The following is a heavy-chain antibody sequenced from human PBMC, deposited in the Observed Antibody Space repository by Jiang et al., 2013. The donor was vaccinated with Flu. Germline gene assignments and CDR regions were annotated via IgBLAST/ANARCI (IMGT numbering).Heavy chain of an antibody. Sequence: SGAEVKKPGASVKVSCKASGYTFTSYYMHWVRQAPGQGLEWMGIINPSGGSTSYAQKFQGRVTMTRDTSTSTVYMELSSLRSEDTAVYYCARLNYEDYGDHSYYYYYGMDVWGQGTTVTVSS. J-gene: IGHJ6*02. CDR2: INPSGGST. CDR1: GYTFTSYY. CDR3: ARLNYEDYGDHSYYYYYGMDV. D-gene: IGHD4-17*01. V-gene: IGHV1-46*03.